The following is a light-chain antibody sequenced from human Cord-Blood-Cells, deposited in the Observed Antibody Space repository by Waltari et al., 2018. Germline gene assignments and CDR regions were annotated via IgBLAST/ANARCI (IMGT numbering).Light chain of an antibody. CDR1: QSLLHSNGYNY. V-gene: IGKV2-28*01. CDR2: LGS. Sequence: DIVMTQSPLSLPVTAXXPASISCRSSQSLLHSNGYNYLDWYLQKPGQSPQLLIYLGSNRSSGVPDRFSGSGSGTDFTLKISRVEAEDVGVYYCMQALQTPYTFGQGTKLEIK. J-gene: IGKJ2*01. CDR3: MQALQTPYT.